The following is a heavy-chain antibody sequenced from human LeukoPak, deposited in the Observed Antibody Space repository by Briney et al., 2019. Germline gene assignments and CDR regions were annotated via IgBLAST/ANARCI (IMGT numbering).Heavy chain of an antibody. CDR2: ISAGNGNT. CDR1: GYTFTSYA. D-gene: IGHD1-26*01. Sequence: ASVKVSCKASGYTFTSYAIHWVRQAPGQRLEWMGWISAGNGNTKYSQNFQGRVTFISNTSATTAFMELSSLRSEDAAVYYCARDSGSGSNDYWGQGTLVTVSS. V-gene: IGHV1-3*01. J-gene: IGHJ4*02. CDR3: ARDSGSGSNDY.